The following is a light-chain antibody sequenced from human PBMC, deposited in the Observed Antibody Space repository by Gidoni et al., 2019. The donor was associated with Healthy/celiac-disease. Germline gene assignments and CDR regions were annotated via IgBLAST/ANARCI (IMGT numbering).Light chain of an antibody. CDR2: LGS. CDR1: QSLLHSNGYNY. Sequence: DIFMTQSPLSLPVTPGEPASLSCRSSQSLLHSNGYNYLDWYLQKPGQSPQLLIYLGSNRASGVPDRFSGSGSGTDFTLKISRVEAEDVGVYYCMQALQTPLTFGQGTKVEIK. V-gene: IGKV2-28*01. CDR3: MQALQTPLT. J-gene: IGKJ1*01.